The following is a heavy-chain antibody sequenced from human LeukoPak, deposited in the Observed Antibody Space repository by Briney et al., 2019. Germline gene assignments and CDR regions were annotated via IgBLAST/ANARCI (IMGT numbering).Heavy chain of an antibody. CDR1: GFTFRGYA. J-gene: IGHJ4*02. V-gene: IGHV3-23*01. CDR2: ISTSGGST. Sequence: GSLRLSCAASGFTFRGYAMSWVRQAPGKGLEWVSAISTSGGSTYYADSVKGRFTISSDNSKNTLYLQMNSLRAEDTAVYYCAKEALQSLRYSYISNFDYWGQGTLVTVSS. D-gene: IGHD5-18*01. CDR3: AKEALQSLRYSYISNFDY.